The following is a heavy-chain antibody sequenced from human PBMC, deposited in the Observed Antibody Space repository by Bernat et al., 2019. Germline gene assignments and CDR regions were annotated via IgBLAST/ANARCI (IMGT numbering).Heavy chain of an antibody. CDR1: GFTFSGAT. J-gene: IGHJ5*02. CDR2: MRSTANSYAT. D-gene: IGHD3-16*01. Sequence: EVQLVESGGGLVQPGGSLKLSCAASGFTFSGATMHWVRQASGKGLEWVGRMRSTANSYATSYSASVNARFTISRDDSKNTAYLPLPSLQTEDTAVYYCTKYVGGSTGFDPWGQGTLVTVSS. V-gene: IGHV3-73*02. CDR3: TKYVGGSTGFDP.